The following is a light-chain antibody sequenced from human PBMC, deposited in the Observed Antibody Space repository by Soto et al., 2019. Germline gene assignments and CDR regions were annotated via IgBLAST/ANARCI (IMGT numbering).Light chain of an antibody. V-gene: IGLV2-11*01. J-gene: IGLJ2*01. CDR3: CSYAGSYTL. CDR2: DVT. CDR1: GSDIGGYNF. Sequence: QSALTQPRSVSGSPGQSVTISCTGTGSDIGGYNFVSWYQQHPGKTPNLIIYDVTQRPSGVPNRFSASKSGNTASLTISGLQAEDEADYYCCSYAGSYTLFGGGTKLTV.